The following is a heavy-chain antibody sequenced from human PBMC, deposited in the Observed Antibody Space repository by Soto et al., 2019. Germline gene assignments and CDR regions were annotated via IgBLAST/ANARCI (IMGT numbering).Heavy chain of an antibody. CDR2: MNPNTGDT. J-gene: IGHJ4*02. D-gene: IGHD6-19*01. Sequence: ASVKVSCKASGYTFSNYDMNCVRQATGQGPEWIGWMNPNTGDTGYAQKFQGRVTMTRDISTNTAYMELSSLRYEDTAVYYCARGQQLLHGYWGQGTLVTVSS. CDR3: ARGQQLLHGY. V-gene: IGHV1-8*01. CDR1: GYTFSNYD.